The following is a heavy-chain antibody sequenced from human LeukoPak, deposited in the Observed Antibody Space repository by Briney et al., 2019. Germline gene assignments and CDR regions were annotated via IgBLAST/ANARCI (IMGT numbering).Heavy chain of an antibody. J-gene: IGHJ5*02. CDR3: ARAGFLITFGGVIS. CDR1: GFTFSDYY. CDR2: ISSSGSTI. Sequence: PGGSLRLSCAASGFTFSDYYMSWIRQAPGKGLEWVSSISSSGSTIYYADSVKGRFTISRDNAKNSLYLQMNSLRAEDTAIYYCARAGFLITFGGVISWGQGTLVTVSS. D-gene: IGHD3-16*02. V-gene: IGHV3-11*04.